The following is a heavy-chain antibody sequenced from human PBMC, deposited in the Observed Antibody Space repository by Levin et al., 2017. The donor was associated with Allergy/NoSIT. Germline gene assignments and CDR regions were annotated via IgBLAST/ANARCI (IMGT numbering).Heavy chain of an antibody. J-gene: IGHJ5*02. CDR2: ISGSGGST. Sequence: GGSLRLSCAASGFTFSSYAMSWVRQAPGKGLEWVSAISGSGGSTYYADSVKGRFTISRDNSKNTLYLQMNSPRAEDTAVYYCAKGGGNWNYVWFDPWGQGTLVTVSS. CDR1: GFTFSSYA. CDR3: AKGGGNWNYVWFDP. D-gene: IGHD1-7*01. V-gene: IGHV3-23*01.